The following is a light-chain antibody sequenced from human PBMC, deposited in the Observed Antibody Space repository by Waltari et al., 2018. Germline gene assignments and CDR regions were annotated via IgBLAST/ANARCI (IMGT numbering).Light chain of an antibody. CDR3: QQYYDYPIN. J-gene: IGKJ5*01. Sequence: DIQMTQSPSTVSASLVDRVTIPFRASQNLNTFLSWYQQKPGAVPNLLIYDASTLERGVPSRFSGSGSGTHFTLTISGLQPDDFATYYCQQYYDYPINFGQGTRL. CDR1: QNLNTF. V-gene: IGKV1-5*01. CDR2: DAS.